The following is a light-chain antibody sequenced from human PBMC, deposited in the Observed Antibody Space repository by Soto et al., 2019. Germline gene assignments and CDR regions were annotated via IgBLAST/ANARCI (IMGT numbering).Light chain of an antibody. CDR1: NIGRKS. Sequence: SSELTQPPSVSVAPGKTARITCGGNNIGRKSVHRYQQKPGQAPVLVIYYDNDRPSGIPERFSGSNSGNTATLTISRVEAGDEADYYCQVWDSSSDRVVFGGGTKVTVL. V-gene: IGLV3-21*04. J-gene: IGLJ2*01. CDR3: QVWDSSSDRVV. CDR2: YDN.